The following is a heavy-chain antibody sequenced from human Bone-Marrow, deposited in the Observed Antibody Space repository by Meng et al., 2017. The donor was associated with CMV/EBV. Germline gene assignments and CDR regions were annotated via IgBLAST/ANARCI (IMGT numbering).Heavy chain of an antibody. CDR3: ARELRIGSWFDP. CDR1: GYTFTGYY. CDR2: INPNSGGT. J-gene: IGHJ5*02. Sequence: ASVKVSCKASGYTFTGYYMHWVRQAPGQGLEWMGWINPNSGGTNYAQKFQGRVSMTRDTSISTAYMELSRLRSDDTAVYYCARELRIGSWFDPWGQGTLVTVSS. V-gene: IGHV1-2*02. D-gene: IGHD2-15*01.